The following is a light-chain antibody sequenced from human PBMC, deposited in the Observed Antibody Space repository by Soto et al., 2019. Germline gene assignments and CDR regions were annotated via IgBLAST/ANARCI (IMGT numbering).Light chain of an antibody. Sequence: QSVLTQPPSASGTPGQRVTISCSGSSSNIGSNTVNWYQQLPGTAPKLLIYSNNQRPSGVPDRFSGSKSGTSASLAISGLQSEDEGDYYCAAWDDRLNGPMFGGGTTLTVL. CDR2: SNN. CDR1: SSNIGSNT. V-gene: IGLV1-44*01. CDR3: AAWDDRLNGPM. J-gene: IGLJ3*02.